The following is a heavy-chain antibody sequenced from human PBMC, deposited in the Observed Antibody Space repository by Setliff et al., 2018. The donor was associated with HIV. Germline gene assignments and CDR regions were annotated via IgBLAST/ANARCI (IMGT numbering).Heavy chain of an antibody. CDR3: ARATTTPIAGMLAPPPDY. Sequence: PSETLSLTCTVSGSSISNYYWSWIRQPPGKELEWIGYIYYSGSPNYNPSLKSRVTISVDTSKNQFSLNLSSVTAADTAVYYCARATTTPIAGMLAPPPDYWGQGTLVTVSS. V-gene: IGHV4-59*01. J-gene: IGHJ4*02. CDR1: GSSISNYY. D-gene: IGHD6-13*01. CDR2: IYYSGSP.